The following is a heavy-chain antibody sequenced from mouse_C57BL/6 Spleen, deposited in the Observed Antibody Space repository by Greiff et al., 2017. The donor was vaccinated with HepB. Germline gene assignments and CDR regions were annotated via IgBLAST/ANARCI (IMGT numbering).Heavy chain of an antibody. CDR3: ARLYDYDGGFDY. D-gene: IGHD2-4*01. J-gene: IGHJ2*01. CDR2: ISDGGSYT. Sequence: EVHLVESGGGLVKPGGSLKLSCAASGFTFSSYAMSWVRQTPEKRLEWVATISDGGSYTYYPDNVKGRFTISRDNAKNNLYLQMSHLKSEDTAMYYCARLYDYDGGFDYWGQGTTLTVSS. CDR1: GFTFSSYA. V-gene: IGHV5-4*01.